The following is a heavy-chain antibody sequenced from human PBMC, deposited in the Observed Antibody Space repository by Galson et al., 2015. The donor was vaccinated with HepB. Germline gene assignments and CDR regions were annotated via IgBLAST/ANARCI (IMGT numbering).Heavy chain of an antibody. J-gene: IGHJ4*02. Sequence: SVRLSCAASGITFSSYSMNWVRQAPGKGLEWVAVISYDGSNKYYADSVKGRFTISRDNSKNTLYLQMNSLRAEDTAVYYCAKNGGEVWGQGTLVTVSS. D-gene: IGHD3-16*01. CDR2: ISYDGSNK. CDR1: GITFSSYS. V-gene: IGHV3-30*18. CDR3: AKNGGEV.